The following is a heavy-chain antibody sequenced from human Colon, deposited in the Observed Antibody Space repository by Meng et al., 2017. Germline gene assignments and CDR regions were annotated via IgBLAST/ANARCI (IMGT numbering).Heavy chain of an antibody. CDR3: IAYMVGRGGLGS. Sequence: QVQLQESGPGLVKPSETLSLPCTVSGASGDSGSYHWSWVRQPPGKGLECIGYTYKGRSTYYNPSLKSRVSMSEDTSKNQFSLTLNSVTAADTGVYYCIAYMVGRGGLGSWGQGTLVTVSS. CDR1: GASGDSGSYH. CDR2: TYKGRST. D-gene: IGHD3/OR15-3a*01. V-gene: IGHV4-30-4*01. J-gene: IGHJ5*02.